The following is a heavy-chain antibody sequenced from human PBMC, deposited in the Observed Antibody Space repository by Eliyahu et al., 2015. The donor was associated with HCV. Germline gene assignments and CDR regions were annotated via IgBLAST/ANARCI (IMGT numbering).Heavy chain of an antibody. D-gene: IGHD6-13*01. CDR2: IWYDGSNK. V-gene: IGHV3-33*01. CDR1: GFTFSSYG. J-gene: IGHJ3*02. CDR3: ARDFASGYSSSPGLDI. Sequence: QVQLVESGGGVVQPGRSLRLSCAASGFTFSSYGMHWVRQAPGKGLEWVAVIWYDGSNKYYADSVKGRFTISRDNSKNTLYLQMNSLRAEDTAVYYCARDFASGYSSSPGLDIWGQGTMVTVSS.